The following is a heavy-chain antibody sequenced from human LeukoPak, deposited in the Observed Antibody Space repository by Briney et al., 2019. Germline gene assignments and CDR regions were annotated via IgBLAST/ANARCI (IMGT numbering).Heavy chain of an antibody. CDR2: ISSSSSTI. D-gene: IGHD6-13*01. CDR1: GFTFSSYS. V-gene: IGHV3-48*01. CDR3: ARDPGSWYTGYYFDY. J-gene: IGHJ4*02. Sequence: QSGGSLRLSCAASGFTFSSYSMNWVRQAPGKGLEWVSYISSSSSTIYYADSVKGRFTISRDNAKNSLYLQMNSLRAEDTAVYYCARDPGSWYTGYYFDYWGQGILVTVSS.